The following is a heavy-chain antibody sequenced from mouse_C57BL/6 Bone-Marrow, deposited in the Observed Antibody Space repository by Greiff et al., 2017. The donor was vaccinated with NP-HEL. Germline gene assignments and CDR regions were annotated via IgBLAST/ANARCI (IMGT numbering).Heavy chain of an antibody. CDR1: GFTFSSYA. J-gene: IGHJ1*03. CDR2: ISDGGSYT. Sequence: DVMLVESGGGLVKPGGSLKLSCAASGFTFSSYAMSWVRQTPEKRLEWVATISDGGSYTYYPDNVKGRFTISRDNAKNNLYLQMSHLKSEDTAMYYCARDCDWYFDVWGTGTTVTVSS. CDR3: ARDCDWYFDV. V-gene: IGHV5-4*01.